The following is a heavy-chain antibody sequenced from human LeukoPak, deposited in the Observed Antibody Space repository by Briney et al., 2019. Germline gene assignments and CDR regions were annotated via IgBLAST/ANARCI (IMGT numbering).Heavy chain of an antibody. CDR2: IYHSGST. D-gene: IGHD2-2*01. Sequence: SETLSLTCTVSGGSISSGGYYWNWIRQHPGKGLEWIGYIYHSGSTYYNPSLKSRVTISVDRSKNQFSLKLSSVTAADTAVYYCARQPNIVVVPAATLRAFYFDYWGQGTLVTVSS. CDR3: ARQPNIVVVPAATLRAFYFDY. J-gene: IGHJ4*02. CDR1: GGSISSGGYY. V-gene: IGHV4-31*03.